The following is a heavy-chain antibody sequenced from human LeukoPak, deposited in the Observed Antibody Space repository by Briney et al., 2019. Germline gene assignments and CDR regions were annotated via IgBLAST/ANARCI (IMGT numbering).Heavy chain of an antibody. D-gene: IGHD5-12*01. V-gene: IGHV3-66*01. CDR1: GFTVSSNY. J-gene: IGHJ4*02. CDR3: ARAKSVSGVATIYY. CDR2: IYSGGYT. Sequence: PGGSLRLSCAASGFTVSSNYMNWVRQAPGKGLEWVSVIYSGGYTYYADSVKGRFTISRDNSKNTLYLQMNSLRAEDTAVYYCARAKSVSGVATIYYWGQGTLVTVSS.